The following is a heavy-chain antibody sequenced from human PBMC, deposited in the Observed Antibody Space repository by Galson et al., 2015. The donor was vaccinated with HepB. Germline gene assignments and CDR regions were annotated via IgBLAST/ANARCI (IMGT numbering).Heavy chain of an antibody. J-gene: IGHJ4*02. CDR1: GFTFSSYA. CDR3: AKDRAESRGGSGSYHY. V-gene: IGHV3-23*01. CDR2: ISGSGGNT. D-gene: IGHD3-10*01. Sequence: SLRLSCAASGFTFSSYAMSRVRQAPGKGLEWVSAISGSGGNTYYADSVKGRFTISRDNSKNTLYLQMNSLRVEDTAVYYCAKDRAESRGGSGSYHYWGQGTLATVSS.